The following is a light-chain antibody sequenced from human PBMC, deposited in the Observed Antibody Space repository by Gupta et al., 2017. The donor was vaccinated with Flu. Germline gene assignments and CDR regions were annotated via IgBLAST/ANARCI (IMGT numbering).Light chain of an antibody. CDR2: DND. J-gene: IGLJ2*01. V-gene: IGLV1-51*01. CDR3: ATCYCIRNGGV. CDR1: VPNIGKNY. Sequence: QSVWTQPPPVSTAPGQKVPISCPGSVPNIGKNYVHWYQHLPGTTPKLLIYDNDKRLSGIPDRFSGSKSVTSATLGITGLHTGDAADYYCATCYCIRNGGVFGGGTKLTVL.